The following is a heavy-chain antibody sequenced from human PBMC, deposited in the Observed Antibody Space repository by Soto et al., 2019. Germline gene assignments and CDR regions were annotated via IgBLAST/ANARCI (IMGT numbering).Heavy chain of an antibody. CDR3: AKAPYQPLFRRYYYYGMDV. V-gene: IGHV3-30*18. J-gene: IGHJ6*02. Sequence: PVGSLRLSCAASGFTFSSYGMHWVRQAPGKGLEWVAVISYDGSNKYYADSVKGRFTISRDNSKNTLYLQMNSLRAEDTAVYYCAKAPYQPLFRRYYYYGMDVWGQGTTVTVSS. D-gene: IGHD2-2*01. CDR1: GFTFSSYG. CDR2: ISYDGSNK.